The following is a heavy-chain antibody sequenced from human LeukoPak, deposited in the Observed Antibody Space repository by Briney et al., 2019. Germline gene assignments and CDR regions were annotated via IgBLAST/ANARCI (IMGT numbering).Heavy chain of an antibody. Sequence: ARSLRLSCAASGFTFSDYAIHWVRLAPGRGLEWVSVISYDGGSKYYADSVKGRFTISRDNSKNTLYLQMNSLRAEDTAVYYCARPQGGRQLWLHFDYWGQGTQVTVSS. CDR3: ARPQGGRQLWLHFDY. V-gene: IGHV3-30-3*01. CDR2: ISYDGGSK. J-gene: IGHJ4*02. CDR1: GFTFSDYA. D-gene: IGHD5-18*01.